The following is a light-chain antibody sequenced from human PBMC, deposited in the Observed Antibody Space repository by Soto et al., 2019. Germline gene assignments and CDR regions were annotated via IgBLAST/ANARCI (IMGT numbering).Light chain of an antibody. CDR1: QTVTNN. Sequence: EVVMTQSPALLSVSHGERVTLSCRASQTVTNNLAWYQQRPGQAPRLLIYDSSSRATGVPARFSGSGSGTEFTLTISSLKAEDFAVYYCQQYNDRPPLTFGGGTKVDI. CDR2: DSS. CDR3: QQYNDRPPLT. J-gene: IGKJ4*01. V-gene: IGKV3-15*01.